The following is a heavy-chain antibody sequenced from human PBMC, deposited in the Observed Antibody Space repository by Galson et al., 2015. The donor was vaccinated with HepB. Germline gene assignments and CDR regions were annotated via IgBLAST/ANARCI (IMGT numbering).Heavy chain of an antibody. CDR3: ARFSTRHSYYYGSGSYYDFDY. V-gene: IGHV3-21*01. CDR2: ISSSSSYI. CDR1: GFTFSSYS. Sequence: SLRLSCAASGFTFSSYSMNWVRQAPGKGLEWVSSISSSSSYIYYADSVKGRFTISRDNAKNSLYLQMNSLRAEDTAVYYCARFSTRHSYYYGSGSYYDFDYWGQGTLVTVSS. D-gene: IGHD3-10*01. J-gene: IGHJ4*02.